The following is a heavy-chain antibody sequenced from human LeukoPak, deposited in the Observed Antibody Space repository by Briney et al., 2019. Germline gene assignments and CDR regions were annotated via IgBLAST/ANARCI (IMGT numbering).Heavy chain of an antibody. D-gene: IGHD4-23*01. CDR3: ARGRPHGNDY. J-gene: IGHJ4*02. CDR1: GFTFSSYA. CDR2: ISSNGGST. V-gene: IGHV3-64*04. Sequence: GGSLRLSCSASGFTFSSYAMHWVRQAPGKGLEYVSAISSNGGSTYYADSVKGRFSISRDNAKNTLYLQMNSLRVEDTAVYYCARGRPHGNDYWGQGTLVTVSS.